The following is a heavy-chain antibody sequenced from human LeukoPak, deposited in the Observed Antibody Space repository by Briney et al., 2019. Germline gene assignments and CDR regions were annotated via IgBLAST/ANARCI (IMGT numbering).Heavy chain of an antibody. Sequence: GSLRLSCAASGFTFSSYAMSWVRQAPGKGLEWVSAISGSGGSPYYADSVKGRFTISRDNSKNTLYLQMNSLRAEDTAVYYCAKDKIVVVVAATDAFDIWGQGTMVTVSS. V-gene: IGHV3-23*01. CDR3: AKDKIVVVVAATDAFDI. CDR2: ISGSGGSP. J-gene: IGHJ3*02. CDR1: GFTFSSYA. D-gene: IGHD2-15*01.